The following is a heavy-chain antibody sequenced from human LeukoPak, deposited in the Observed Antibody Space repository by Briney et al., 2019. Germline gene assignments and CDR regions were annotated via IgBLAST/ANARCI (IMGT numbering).Heavy chain of an antibody. V-gene: IGHV3-48*01. CDR1: GFTFSYYS. D-gene: IGHD6-6*01. J-gene: IGHJ4*02. Sequence: GGSLRLSCTASGFTFSYYSMDWVRQAPGKGLEWVSYISRSSSTIYYADSVKGRFIISRDNAKNSLYLHMNSLRADDTAVYYCARDPTSSSALDYWGQGTLVTVSS. CDR3: ARDPTSSSALDY. CDR2: ISRSSSTI.